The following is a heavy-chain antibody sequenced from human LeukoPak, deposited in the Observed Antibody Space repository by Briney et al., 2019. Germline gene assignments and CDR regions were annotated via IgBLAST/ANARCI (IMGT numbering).Heavy chain of an antibody. J-gene: IGHJ5*02. V-gene: IGHV3-7*01. D-gene: IGHD3-3*01. CDR3: ARDVPITIFGVVTPIASPFDP. CDR1: GFTFSSYW. CDR2: IKQDGSEK. Sequence: GGSLRLSCAASGFTFSSYWMSWVRQAPGKGLEWVANIKQDGSEKYYVDSVKGRFTISRDNAKNSLYLQMNSPRAEDTAVYYCARDVPITIFGVVTPIASPFDPWGQGTLVTVSS.